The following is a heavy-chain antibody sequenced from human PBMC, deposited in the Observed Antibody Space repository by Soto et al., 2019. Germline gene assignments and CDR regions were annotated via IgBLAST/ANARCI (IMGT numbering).Heavy chain of an antibody. CDR2: IYYSGST. V-gene: IGHV4-30-4*01. D-gene: IGHD4-17*01. CDR3: ARFATVTAPFDY. Sequence: QVQLQESGPGLMKPSQTLSLTCTVSGGSISSGDYYWSWIRQPPGKGLEWIGYIYYSGSTYYNPSLKLRVTISVGTSNNQFSLKLSSVTAADTAVYYCARFATVTAPFDYWGQGTLVTVSS. J-gene: IGHJ4*02. CDR1: GGSISSGDYY.